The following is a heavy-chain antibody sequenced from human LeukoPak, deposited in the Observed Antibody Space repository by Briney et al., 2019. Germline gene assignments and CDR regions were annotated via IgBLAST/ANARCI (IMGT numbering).Heavy chain of an antibody. CDR1: GFIFSSYA. V-gene: IGHV3-23*01. D-gene: IGHD4-23*01. Sequence: GGSLRLSCAASGFIFSSYAMSWVRQAPGKGLEWVSSISGSGGSTYYEDSVKGRFSISRDNSRNTLFLQMNSLRAEDTAVYFCAKPTRGSGNSFLIDFWGQGTLVTVSS. J-gene: IGHJ4*02. CDR3: AKPTRGSGNSFLIDF. CDR2: ISGSGGST.